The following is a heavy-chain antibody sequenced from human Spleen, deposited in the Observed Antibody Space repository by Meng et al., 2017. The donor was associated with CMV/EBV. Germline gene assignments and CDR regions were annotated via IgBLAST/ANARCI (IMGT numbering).Heavy chain of an antibody. V-gene: IGHV3-23*01. CDR1: SHA. Sequence: SHAMNWVRQASGKGLEGVSGMSGSGTSTDYVDSVKGRFTISRDNSKKTLYLQMNSLRDEDTAIYYCARIERRRILKYCGSDCSTTDYWGQGTLVTVSS. CDR2: MSGSGTST. D-gene: IGHD2-21*02. CDR3: ARIERRRILKYCGSDCSTTDY. J-gene: IGHJ4*02.